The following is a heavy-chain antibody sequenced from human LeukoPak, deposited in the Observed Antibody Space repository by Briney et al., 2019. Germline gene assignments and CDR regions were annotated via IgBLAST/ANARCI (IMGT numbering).Heavy chain of an antibody. Sequence: PGGSLRLSCAASGFTFSNYAMTWIRQPPGKGLEWIGYIYYSGSTNYNPSLKSRVTTLVDTSKNQFSLRLSSVTAADTAVYYCAREYSSSSGRRAFDFWGQETMVTVSS. D-gene: IGHD6-6*01. CDR2: IYYSGST. J-gene: IGHJ3*01. CDR1: GFTFSNYA. CDR3: AREYSSSSGRRAFDF. V-gene: IGHV4-59*08.